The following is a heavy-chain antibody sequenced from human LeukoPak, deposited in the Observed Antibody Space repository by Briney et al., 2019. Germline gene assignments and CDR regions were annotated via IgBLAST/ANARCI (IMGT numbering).Heavy chain of an antibody. CDR3: AKVEFDDYVWGSYRLYGMDV. CDR1: GFTVSSNY. CDR2: IYSGGST. D-gene: IGHD3-16*02. J-gene: IGHJ6*02. V-gene: IGHV3-53*01. Sequence: GGSLRLSCAASGFTVSSNYMSWVRQAPGKGLEWVSVIYSGGSTYYADSVKGRFTISRDNSKNTLYLQMNSLRAEDTAVYYCAKVEFDDYVWGSYRLYGMDVWGQGTTVTVSS.